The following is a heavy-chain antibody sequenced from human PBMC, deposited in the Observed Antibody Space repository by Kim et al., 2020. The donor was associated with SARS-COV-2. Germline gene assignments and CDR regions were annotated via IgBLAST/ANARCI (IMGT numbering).Heavy chain of an antibody. CDR1: GGSVSSGSYY. V-gene: IGHV4-61*01. Sequence: SETLSLTCTVSGGSVSSGSYYWSWIRQPPGKGLEWIGYIYYSGSTNYNPSLKSRVTISVDTSKNQFSLKLSSVTAADTAVYYCARDSIVGTTNYYYGMDVWGQGTTVTVSS. J-gene: IGHJ6*02. CDR2: IYYSGST. CDR3: ARDSIVGTTNYYYGMDV. D-gene: IGHD1-26*01.